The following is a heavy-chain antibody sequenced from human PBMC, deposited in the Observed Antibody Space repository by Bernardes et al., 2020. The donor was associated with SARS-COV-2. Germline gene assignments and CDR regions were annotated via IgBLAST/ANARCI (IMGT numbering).Heavy chain of an antibody. D-gene: IGHD2-15*01. CDR1: RGSVSFGSNY. Sequence: ETLSLTCSVSRGSVSFGSNYWTWIRQPPGKGLEWIGYIYYPGSINYNPSLKSRVTISVDTSKNQFSLKLTSVTAADTAVYYCVRGTGFCSGGSCGWIDPWGQGTLVSVSS. V-gene: IGHV4-61*01. CDR3: VRGTGFCSGGSCGWIDP. J-gene: IGHJ5*02. CDR2: IYYPGSI.